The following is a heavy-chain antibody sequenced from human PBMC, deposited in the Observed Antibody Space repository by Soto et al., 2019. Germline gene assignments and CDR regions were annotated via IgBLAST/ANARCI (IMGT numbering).Heavy chain of an antibody. CDR2: ISGSGGST. V-gene: IGHV3-23*01. J-gene: IGHJ4*02. CDR1: GFTFSSYA. Sequence: EVQLLESGGGLVQPGGSLRLSCAASGFTFSSYAMSWVRQAPGKGLEWVSAISGSGGSTYYADSVKGRFPISRDNSKKTLYLQMNSLRAEYTAVYYCAKYPYYYDSSVNYRSWGQGTLVTVSS. CDR3: AKYPYYYDSSVNYRS. D-gene: IGHD3-22*01.